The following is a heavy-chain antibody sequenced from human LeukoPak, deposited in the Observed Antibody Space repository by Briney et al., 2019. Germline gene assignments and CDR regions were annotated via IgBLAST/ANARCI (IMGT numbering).Heavy chain of an antibody. CDR2: ISYDGSNK. J-gene: IGHJ4*02. CDR3: AKRLGAGDY. D-gene: IGHD3-16*01. Sequence: PGRSLRLSCAASGFTFSSYGMHWVRQAPGKGLEWVAVISYDGSNKYYADSVKGRFTISRDNSKNTLYLQMNSLRAEDTAVYYCAKRLGAGDYWGQGTLVTVSS. V-gene: IGHV3-30*18. CDR1: GFTFSSYG.